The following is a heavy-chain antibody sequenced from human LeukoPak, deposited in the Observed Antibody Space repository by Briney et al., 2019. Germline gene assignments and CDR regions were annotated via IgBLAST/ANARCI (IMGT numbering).Heavy chain of an antibody. CDR1: GFTFSSYR. Sequence: GGSLRLSCAASGFTFSSYRMNWVRQAPGRWLEWVSYISSSSRTIYYADSVKGRFTISRDNAKNSLYLQMNSLRVEDTAVYYCARGNRGYSSSWYPPFTLVYMDVWGKGTTVTVSS. V-gene: IGHV3-48*01. J-gene: IGHJ6*03. CDR2: ISSSSRTI. D-gene: IGHD6-13*01. CDR3: ARGNRGYSSSWYPPFTLVYMDV.